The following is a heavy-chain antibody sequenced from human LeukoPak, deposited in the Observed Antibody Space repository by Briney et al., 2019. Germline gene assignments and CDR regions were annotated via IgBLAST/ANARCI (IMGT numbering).Heavy chain of an antibody. D-gene: IGHD3-22*01. CDR3: ARAPHFFDTSASRYYFDY. V-gene: IGHV4-4*07. CDR1: GGSIHSY. J-gene: IGHJ4*02. Sequence: SSETLSLTCTVSGGSIHSYWSWIRQPAGKGLEWIGRISGSGTITYNPALQSRLTISIDTSKNQFSLKLMSVTAADTAVYYCARAPHFFDTSASRYYFDYWGRGALVTVSS. CDR2: ISGSGTI.